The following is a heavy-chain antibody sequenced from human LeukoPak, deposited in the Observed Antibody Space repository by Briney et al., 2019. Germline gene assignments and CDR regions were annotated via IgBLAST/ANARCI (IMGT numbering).Heavy chain of an antibody. CDR1: GFPFSTYD. Sequence: GGSLRLSCAASGFPFSTYDMHWVRQAPDKGLQWVAVISSDGYRTDYPDSVRGRFTISRDNFKNTVDLQMISVTAEDTAMYFCAKGLGAGSVLARPLHYWGQGTLVTVSS. J-gene: IGHJ4*02. CDR2: ISSDGYRT. CDR3: AKGLGAGSVLARPLHY. D-gene: IGHD3-10*01. V-gene: IGHV3-30*18.